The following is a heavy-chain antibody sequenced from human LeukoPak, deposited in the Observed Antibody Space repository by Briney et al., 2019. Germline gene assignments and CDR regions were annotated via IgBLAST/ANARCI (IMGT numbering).Heavy chain of an antibody. CDR2: INHSGST. CDR1: GGSFSGYY. Sequence: SETLSLTCAVYGGSFSGYYWSWIRQPPGKGLEWIGEINHSGSTNYNPSLKSRVTISVDTSKNQFSLKLSSVTAADTAVYYCATYPNYHGSGSYYNVNWGQGTLVTVSS. CDR3: ATYPNYHGSGSYYNVN. J-gene: IGHJ4*02. D-gene: IGHD3-10*01. V-gene: IGHV4-34*01.